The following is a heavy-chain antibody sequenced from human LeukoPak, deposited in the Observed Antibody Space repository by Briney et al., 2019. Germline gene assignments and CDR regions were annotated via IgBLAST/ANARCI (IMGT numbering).Heavy chain of an antibody. CDR1: GGSISQYY. D-gene: IGHD3-10*01. CDR3: VRIIRGSFSSLGYMDV. CDR2: IYSSGST. V-gene: IGHV4-59*01. J-gene: IGHJ6*03. Sequence: SETLSLTCSVSGGSISQYYWGWIRQPPGKRLEWMGQIYSSGSTDYNPSLKSRVSISMDSSENQFSLKLSSPTAADTAVYYCVRIIRGSFSSLGYMDVWGKGTTVTVYS.